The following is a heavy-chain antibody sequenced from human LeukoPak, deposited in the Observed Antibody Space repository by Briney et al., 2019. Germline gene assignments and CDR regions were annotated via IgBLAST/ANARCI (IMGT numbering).Heavy chain of an antibody. V-gene: IGHV1-8*03. CDR1: GCTFTSYD. Sequence: ASEKVSCKASGCTFTSYDINWVGQATGQGQEWRGWMNPNSGKTGYAQKFQGRVTITRTPSIRPSYMELSSLRSEDTAVYYCARGPWLQRNWFDHWGQGTLVTVSS. CDR2: MNPNSGKT. CDR3: ARGPWLQRNWFDH. J-gene: IGHJ5*02. D-gene: IGHD5-12*01.